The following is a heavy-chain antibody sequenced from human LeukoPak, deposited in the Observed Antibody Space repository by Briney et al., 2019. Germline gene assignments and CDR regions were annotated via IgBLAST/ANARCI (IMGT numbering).Heavy chain of an antibody. V-gene: IGHV4-61*01. CDR2: ITYSGNT. Sequence: SETLSLTCTVSGGYLSSGSYYWSWIRQPPGKGLEWIGYITYSGNTNYNPSLKSRVTISVDTSKNQFSLKLSSVTAADTAVYFCARRGDYWGQGILVTVSS. CDR1: GGYLSSGSYY. CDR3: ARRGDY. J-gene: IGHJ4*02.